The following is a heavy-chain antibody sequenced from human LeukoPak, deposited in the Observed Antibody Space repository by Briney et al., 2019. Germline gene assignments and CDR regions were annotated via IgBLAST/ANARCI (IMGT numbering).Heavy chain of an antibody. J-gene: IGHJ6*02. Sequence: RASETLSLTCTVSGGSISSYYWSWIRQPAGKGLEWIGRIYTSGSTNYNPSPKSRVTMSVDTSKNQFSLKLSSVTAADTAVYYCARDQEPTYYDFWSGYYTQGNYYYGMDVWGQGTTVTVSS. CDR3: ARDQEPTYYDFWSGYYTQGNYYYGMDV. CDR1: GGSISSYY. D-gene: IGHD3-3*01. CDR2: IYTSGST. V-gene: IGHV4-4*07.